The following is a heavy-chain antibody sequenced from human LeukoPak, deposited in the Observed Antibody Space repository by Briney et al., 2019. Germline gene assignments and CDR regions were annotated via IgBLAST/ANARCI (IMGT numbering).Heavy chain of an antibody. J-gene: IGHJ4*02. CDR1: GGTFIRYA. V-gene: IGHV1-69*01. D-gene: IGHD5-12*01. Sequence: ASVKVSCEASGGTFIRYAISWVRRAPGQGLEWGGGIIPIFGTANSTQNFQGEVTITADESTSTTYMELSSLRSEDTAVYYCARTRTYSGYELGGYWGQGTLVTVSS. CDR3: ARTRTYSGYELGGY. CDR2: IIPIFGTA.